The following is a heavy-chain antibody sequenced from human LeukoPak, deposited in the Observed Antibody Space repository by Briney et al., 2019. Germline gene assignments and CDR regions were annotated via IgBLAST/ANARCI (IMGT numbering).Heavy chain of an antibody. CDR2: ISGSGGST. Sequence: AGGSLRLSCAASGFTFSSDAMSWVRQAPGKGLEWVSAISGSGGSTYYADSVKGRFTISRDNSKNTLYLQMNSLRAEDTAVYYSAKDSSGYYYYFDYWGQGTLVTVSS. CDR1: GFTFSSDA. CDR3: AKDSSGYYYYFDY. D-gene: IGHD3-22*01. V-gene: IGHV3-23*01. J-gene: IGHJ4*02.